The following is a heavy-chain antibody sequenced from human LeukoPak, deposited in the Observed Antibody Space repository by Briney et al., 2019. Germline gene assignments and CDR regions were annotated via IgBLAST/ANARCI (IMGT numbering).Heavy chain of an antibody. CDR2: ISSGVYI. CDR1: GFTFSSYR. CDR3: ARGGGSCSPTSCFNNYFDY. V-gene: IGHV3-21*01. D-gene: IGHD2-2*01. Sequence: GGSLRLSCAASGFTFSSYRMNWVRQAPGKGLEWVASISSGVYIYYADSLRDRITISRDNAKNSVYLQVSSLRAEDTAVYYCARGGGSCSPTSCFNNYFDYWGQGTQVTVSS. J-gene: IGHJ4*02.